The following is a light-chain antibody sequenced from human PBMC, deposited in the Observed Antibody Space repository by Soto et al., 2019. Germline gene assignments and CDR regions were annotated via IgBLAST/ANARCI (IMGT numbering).Light chain of an antibody. CDR3: QQYGNSPALT. V-gene: IGKV3-20*01. Sequence: IVLTQSPGTLSLSPVERATLSCRASQSVTNNYLAWYQQKPGQAPRLLIFGASSRAAVIPDRFSGSGSGTDFSLAISRLEPEDFAVYYCQQYGNSPALTFGGGTTVEIK. CDR2: GAS. CDR1: QSVTNNY. J-gene: IGKJ4*01.